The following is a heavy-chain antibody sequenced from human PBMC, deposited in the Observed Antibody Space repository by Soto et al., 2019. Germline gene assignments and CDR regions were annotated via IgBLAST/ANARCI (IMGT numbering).Heavy chain of an antibody. CDR3: ARPDDILTGSVDY. J-gene: IGHJ4*02. D-gene: IGHD3-9*01. CDR2: INSNSGGT. V-gene: IGHV1-2*02. CDR1: GYTFTGYH. Sequence: GASVKVSCKASGYTFTGYHMHWVRQAPGQGLEWMGWINSNSGGTNYAQKFQGRVTMTRDTSISTAYMEPSRLRSDDTAVYYCARPDDILTGSVDYWGQGTLVTVSS.